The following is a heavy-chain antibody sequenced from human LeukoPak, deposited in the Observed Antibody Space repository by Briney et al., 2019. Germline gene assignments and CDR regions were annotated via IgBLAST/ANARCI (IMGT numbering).Heavy chain of an antibody. Sequence: ASVKVSCKASGYTFTDYYMHWVRQAPGQGLEWMGCINLYSGGAHYAQKFQDWLSMTRDTSINTAYMELSSLRSEDTAVYYCARGCTNGVCRGNMDVWGKGTTVTVSS. CDR2: INLYSGGA. J-gene: IGHJ6*04. CDR3: ARGCTNGVCRGNMDV. D-gene: IGHD2-8*01. V-gene: IGHV1-2*04. CDR1: GYTFTDYY.